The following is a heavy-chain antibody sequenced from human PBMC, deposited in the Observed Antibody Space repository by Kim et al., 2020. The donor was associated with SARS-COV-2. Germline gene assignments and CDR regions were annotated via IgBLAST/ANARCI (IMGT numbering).Heavy chain of an antibody. CDR1: GFTFSNAW. J-gene: IGHJ6*02. CDR3: TTAEDGDSILYYYGMDV. V-gene: IGHV3-15*01. D-gene: IGHD4-17*01. CDR2: IKSKTDGGTT. Sequence: GGSLRLSCAASGFTFSNAWMSWVRQAPGKGLEWVGRIKSKTDGGTTDYAAPVKGRFTISRDDSKNTLYLQMNSLKTEDTAVYYCTTAEDGDSILYYYGMDVWGQGTTVTVSS.